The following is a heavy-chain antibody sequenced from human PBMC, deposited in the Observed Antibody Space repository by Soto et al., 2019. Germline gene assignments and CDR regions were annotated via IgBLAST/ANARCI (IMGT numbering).Heavy chain of an antibody. CDR3: THLEDAYYFNY. D-gene: IGHD1-1*01. Sequence: QITLKESGPTLVKPTQTLTLTCTFSGLSLTTSGVGVGWIRQPPGQALECLALIYWDDATRYSPSLKSRLTITTDTSKNQVVRTMTNMEPVDTATYYWTHLEDAYYFNYWGQGSLVTVSS. V-gene: IGHV2-5*02. CDR1: GLSLTTSGVG. J-gene: IGHJ4*02. CDR2: IYWDDAT.